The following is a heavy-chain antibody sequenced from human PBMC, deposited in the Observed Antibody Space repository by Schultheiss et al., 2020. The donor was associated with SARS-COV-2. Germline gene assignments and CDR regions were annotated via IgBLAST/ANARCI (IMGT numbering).Heavy chain of an antibody. J-gene: IGHJ4*02. CDR2: INAGNGNT. V-gene: IGHV1-3*01. CDR1: GGTFSSYA. CDR3: ARGGLMGVLMVYAGTHFDY. D-gene: IGHD2-8*01. Sequence: GESLKISCKASGGTFSSYAISWVRQAPGQGLEWMGGINAGNGNTKYSQKFQGRVTITRDTSASTAYMELSSLRSEDTAVYYCARGGLMGVLMVYAGTHFDYWGQGTLVTVSS.